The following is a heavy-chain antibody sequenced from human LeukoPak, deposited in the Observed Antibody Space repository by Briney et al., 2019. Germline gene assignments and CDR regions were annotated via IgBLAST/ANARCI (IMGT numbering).Heavy chain of an antibody. CDR3: ARDAKRWGNNWFDP. CDR1: GYSISSGYY. V-gene: IGHV4-38-2*02. CDR2: IYHSGST. Sequence: SETLSLTCTVSGYSISSGYYWGWIRQPPGKGLEWIGSIYHSGSTYYNPSLKSRVTISVDTSKNQFSLKLRSVTAADTAVYYCARDAKRWGNNWFDPWGQGTLVIVSS. D-gene: IGHD4-23*01. J-gene: IGHJ5*02.